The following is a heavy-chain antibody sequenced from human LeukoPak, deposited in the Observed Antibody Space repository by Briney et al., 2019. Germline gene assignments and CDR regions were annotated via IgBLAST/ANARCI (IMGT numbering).Heavy chain of an antibody. CDR1: GGSIISSDYH. CDR3: ANTAIWQGSAFDI. CDR2: ISGSGGST. V-gene: IGHV3-23*01. Sequence: ETLSLTCTVSGGSIISSDYHWGWVRQPPGKGLEWVSAISGSGGSTYYADSVEGRFTISRDNSKNTLYLQMNSLRAEDTAVYYCANTAIWQGSAFDIWGQGTMVTVSS. J-gene: IGHJ3*02. D-gene: IGHD2-21*01.